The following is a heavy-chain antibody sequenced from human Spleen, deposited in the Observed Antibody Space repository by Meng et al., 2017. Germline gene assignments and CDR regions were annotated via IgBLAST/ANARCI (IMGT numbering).Heavy chain of an antibody. Sequence: QGPPVALGQGLVKPSQTLSLTCTVSGGSISSGDYYWSWFRQPPGKGLEWIGYIYNRGSTYYNPYLKSRVTISVDTSKNQFSLKLRFVTAADTAVYYCAREGRSHQVGVSVYWGQGNLVTVSS. CDR1: GGSISSGDYY. V-gene: IGHV4-30-4*01. CDR3: AREGRSHQVGVSVY. CDR2: IYNRGST. D-gene: IGHD2-21*01. J-gene: IGHJ4*02.